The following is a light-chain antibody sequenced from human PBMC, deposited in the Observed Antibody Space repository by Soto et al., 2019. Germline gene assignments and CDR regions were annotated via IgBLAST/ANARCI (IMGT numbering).Light chain of an antibody. CDR3: QQRSNWPPGLT. J-gene: IGKJ5*01. Sequence: EIVLTQSAATLSLSPGERATLSCRASQSVSSYLAWYQQKPGQAPRLLIYDASNRATGIPARFSGSGSGTDFTLTISSLEPEDFAVYYCQQRSNWPPGLTFGQGTRLQIK. CDR2: DAS. CDR1: QSVSSY. V-gene: IGKV3-11*01.